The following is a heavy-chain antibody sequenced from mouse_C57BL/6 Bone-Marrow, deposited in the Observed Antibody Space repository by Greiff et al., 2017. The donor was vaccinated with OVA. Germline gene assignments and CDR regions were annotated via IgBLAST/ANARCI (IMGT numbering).Heavy chain of an antibody. CDR3: TRTLRSLFAD. J-gene: IGHJ3*01. D-gene: IGHD1-1*01. CDR1: GYTFTSYG. Sequence: QVQLQQSGAELARPGASVKLSCKASGYTFTSYGISWVKQRTGQGLEWIGEIYPRSGNTYYNEKFKGKATLTADKSSSKAYMELRSLTSEDSAVDFCTRTLRSLFADWGQGTLVTGSA. CDR2: IYPRSGNT. V-gene: IGHV1-81*01.